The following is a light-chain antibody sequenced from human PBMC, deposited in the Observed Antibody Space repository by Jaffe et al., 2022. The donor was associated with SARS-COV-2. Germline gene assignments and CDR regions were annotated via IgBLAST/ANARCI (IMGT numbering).Light chain of an antibody. Sequence: DIQMTQSPSSLSASVGDRVSITCRASQSISSYLSWYQQKPGKAPKLLIYAASTLQSGVPSRFSGSGSGTLFTLTISSLQPEDFATYYCQQSANTPYTFGQGTRLEIK. V-gene: IGKV1-39*01. J-gene: IGKJ2*01. CDR1: QSISSY. CDR3: QQSANTPYT. CDR2: AAS.